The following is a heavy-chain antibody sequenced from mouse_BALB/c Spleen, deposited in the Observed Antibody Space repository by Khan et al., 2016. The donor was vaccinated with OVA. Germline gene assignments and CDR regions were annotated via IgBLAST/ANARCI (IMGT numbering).Heavy chain of an antibody. Sequence: EVQLQQSGPGLVKPSQSLSLTCTVTGYSITSGYAWNWIRQFPGNKLEWMGYISYSGVTSYTPSLKSRISITRATSKNQFFLQLNSVTTEDTATYYCARGNYYGYDFDYWGQGTTLTVSS. V-gene: IGHV3-2*02. CDR2: ISYSGVT. D-gene: IGHD1-2*01. J-gene: IGHJ2*01. CDR1: GYSITSGYA. CDR3: ARGNYYGYDFDY.